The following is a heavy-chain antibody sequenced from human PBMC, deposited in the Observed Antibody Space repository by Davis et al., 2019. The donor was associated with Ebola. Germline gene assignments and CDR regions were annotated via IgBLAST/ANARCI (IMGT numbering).Heavy chain of an antibody. D-gene: IGHD3-10*01. J-gene: IGHJ6*02. V-gene: IGHV1-18*01. Sequence: AASVKVSCKASGYTFTSYGISWVRQAPGQGLEWMGWISAYNGNTNYAQKLQGRVTMTTDTSTSTAYMELSSLRSEDTAVYYCARESFSSGSYYTGYYYYGMDVWGQGTTVTVSS. CDR3: ARESFSSGSYYTGYYYYGMDV. CDR2: ISAYNGNT. CDR1: GYTFTSYG.